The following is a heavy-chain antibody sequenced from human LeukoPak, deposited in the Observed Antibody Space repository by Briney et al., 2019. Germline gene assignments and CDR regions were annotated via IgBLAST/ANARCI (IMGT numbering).Heavy chain of an antibody. J-gene: IGHJ5*02. CDR1: GGSFSGYY. CDR2: INHSGST. CDR3: ARGVWQNWFDP. V-gene: IGHV4-34*01. Sequence: SETLSLTCAVYGGSFSGYYWSWIRQPPGKGLEWIGEINHSGSTNYNPSLKSRVTISVDTSKNQSSLKLSSVTAADTAVYYCARGVWQNWFDPWGQGTLVTVSS.